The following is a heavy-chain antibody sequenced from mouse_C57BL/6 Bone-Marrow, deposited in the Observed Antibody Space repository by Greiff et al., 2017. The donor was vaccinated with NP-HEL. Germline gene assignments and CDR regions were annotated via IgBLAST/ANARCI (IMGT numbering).Heavy chain of an antibody. Sequence: QVQLKQPGAELVKPGASVKVSCKASGYTFTSYWMHWVKQRPGQGLEWIGRIHPSDSDTNYNQKFKGKATLTVDKSSSTAYMQLSSLTSEDSAVYYCAIGFDYYGSSHWYFDVWGTGTTVTVAS. J-gene: IGHJ1*03. V-gene: IGHV1-74*01. CDR3: AIGFDYYGSSHWYFDV. D-gene: IGHD1-1*01. CDR2: IHPSDSDT. CDR1: GYTFTSYW.